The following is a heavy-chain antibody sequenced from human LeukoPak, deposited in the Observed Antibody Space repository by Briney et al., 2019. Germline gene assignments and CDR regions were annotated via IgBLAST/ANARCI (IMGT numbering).Heavy chain of an antibody. CDR2: IYTSGST. J-gene: IGHJ6*03. CDR3: AREKAYSSSWYGYYYYYMDV. D-gene: IGHD6-13*01. Sequence: PSETLSLTCTVSGGSISSYYWSWIRQPAGKGLESIGRIYTSGSTNYNPSLKSRVTMSVDTSKNQFSLKLSSVTAADTAVYYCAREKAYSSSWYGYYYYYMDVWGKGTTVTISS. V-gene: IGHV4-4*07. CDR1: GGSISSYY.